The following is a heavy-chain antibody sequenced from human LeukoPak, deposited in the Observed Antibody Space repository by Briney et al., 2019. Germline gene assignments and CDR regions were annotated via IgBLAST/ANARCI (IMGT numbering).Heavy chain of an antibody. Sequence: GGSLRLSCAASGFTFNSHSMNWVRQAPGKGLEWVSYISSSGSTIYYADSVKGRFTISRDNAKNSLYLQMNSLRAEDTAVYYCARGRNYYGSGTINGGYWGQGTLVTVSS. J-gene: IGHJ4*02. CDR2: ISSSGSTI. CDR1: GFTFNSHS. D-gene: IGHD3-10*01. V-gene: IGHV3-48*04. CDR3: ARGRNYYGSGTINGGY.